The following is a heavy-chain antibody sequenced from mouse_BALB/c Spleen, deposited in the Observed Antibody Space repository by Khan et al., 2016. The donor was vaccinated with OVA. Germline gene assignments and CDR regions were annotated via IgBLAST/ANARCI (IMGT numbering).Heavy chain of an antibody. D-gene: IGHD2-1*01. Sequence: QVQLQQSGPELVKPRASVRISCKASGYTFTNYYIYWVKQRPGQGLEWIGWIYPGNVNTNYNEKFKGKATLTADKSSSTAYMQLNSLTSEDSAVYFWAREGYYGNSRAWFAYWGQGTLVTVSA. J-gene: IGHJ3*01. CDR3: AREGYYGNSRAWFAY. V-gene: IGHV1S56*01. CDR2: IYPGNVNT. CDR1: GYTFTNYY.